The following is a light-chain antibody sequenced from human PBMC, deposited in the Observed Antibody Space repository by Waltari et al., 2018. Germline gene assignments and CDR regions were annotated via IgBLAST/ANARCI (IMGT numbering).Light chain of an antibody. J-gene: IGKJ1*01. CDR3: QKYGTVPAT. Sequence: IVLTQSPGTLSLSPGDRATLSCRASQRVSRTLAWYQQKPCQAPRLLIYDASSRATGIPDRGGGSGSGTDFSLTISRLKPEDFAVYYCQKYGTVPATFGQGTKVEIK. V-gene: IGKV3-20*01. CDR2: DAS. CDR1: QRVSRT.